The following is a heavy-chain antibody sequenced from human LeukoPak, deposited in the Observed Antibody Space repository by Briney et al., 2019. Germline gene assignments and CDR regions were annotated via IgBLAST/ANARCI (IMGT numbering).Heavy chain of an antibody. D-gene: IGHD3-22*01. V-gene: IGHV3-66*02. CDR3: ARARCDTCGYGS. J-gene: IGHJ5*02. CDR1: GFTVTSTY. Sequence: GGSLRLSCAASGFTVTSTYMSWVRQAPGKGLEWAAVIYSAGQTYYAGSLRGRFTISRDTSKNTLYLQMNSLRAEDTAEYYCARARCDTCGYGSWGQGTLVTVSS. CDR2: IYSAGQT.